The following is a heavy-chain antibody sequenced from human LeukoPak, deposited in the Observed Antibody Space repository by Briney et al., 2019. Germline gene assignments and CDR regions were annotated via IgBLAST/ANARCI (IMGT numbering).Heavy chain of an antibody. J-gene: IGHJ4*02. CDR2: IYSGGST. CDR3: ARVFRNIVGLFDY. V-gene: IGHV3-66*01. CDR1: GFTFSSYS. Sequence: GGSLRLSCAASGFTFSSYSMNWVRQAPGKGLEWVSVIYSGGSTYYADSVKGRFTISRDNSKNTLYLQMNSLRAEDTAVYYCARVFRNIVGLFDYWGQGTLVTVSS. D-gene: IGHD1-26*01.